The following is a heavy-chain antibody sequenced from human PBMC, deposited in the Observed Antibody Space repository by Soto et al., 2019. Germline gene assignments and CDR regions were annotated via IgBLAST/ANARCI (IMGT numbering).Heavy chain of an antibody. Sequence: PSETLSLTCAVYGGSFSGYYWSWIRQPPGKGLEWIGEINHSGSTNYNPSLKSRVTISVDTSKNQFSLKLSSVTAADTAVYYCAIGYKGTKRSPPRYDYWGQGTLVTVSS. CDR2: INHSGST. CDR3: AIGYKGTKRSPPRYDY. CDR1: GGSFSGYY. V-gene: IGHV4-34*01. D-gene: IGHD1-1*01. J-gene: IGHJ4*02.